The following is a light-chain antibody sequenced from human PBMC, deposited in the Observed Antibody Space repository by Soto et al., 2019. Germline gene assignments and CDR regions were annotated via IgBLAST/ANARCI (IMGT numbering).Light chain of an antibody. V-gene: IGKV3-20*01. J-gene: IGKJ5*01. CDR3: QQYGTSEII. CDR1: QSVSNNY. CDR2: GAS. Sequence: EIVMTQSPATLSVSPGERATLSCRASQSVSNNYLAWYQQKPGQAPRLLIYGASNRATGIPDRFSGSGSGTDFTLTISRLETEDFAVFYCQQYGTSEIIFGQGTRLE.